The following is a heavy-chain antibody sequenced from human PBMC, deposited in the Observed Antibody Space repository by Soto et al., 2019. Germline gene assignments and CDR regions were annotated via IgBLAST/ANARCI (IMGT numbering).Heavy chain of an antibody. CDR3: ARLKGATVTTGYYYYGMDV. J-gene: IGHJ6*02. D-gene: IGHD4-4*01. V-gene: IGHV5-51*01. CDR2: IYPGDSDT. CDR1: GYSFTSYW. Sequence: GESLKISCKGSGYSFTSYWIGWVRQMPGKGLEWMGIIYPGDSDTRYSPSFQGQVTISADKSISTAYLQWSSLKASDTAMYYCARLKGATVTTGYYYYGMDVWGQGTTVTVSS.